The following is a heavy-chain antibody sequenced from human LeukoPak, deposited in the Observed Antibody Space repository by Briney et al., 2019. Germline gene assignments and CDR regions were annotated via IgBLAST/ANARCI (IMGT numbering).Heavy chain of an antibody. CDR1: GGSISSSY. CDR2: IYYSGST. D-gene: IGHD3-22*01. CDR3: ARIDSSGYYFQYYFDY. J-gene: IGHJ4*02. Sequence: PSETLSLTCTVSGGSISSSYWSWIRQPPGKGLEWIGYIYYSGSTNYNPSLKSRVTISVDTSKNQFSLKLISVTAADTAVYYCARIDSSGYYFQYYFDYWGQGTPVTVSS. V-gene: IGHV4-59*01.